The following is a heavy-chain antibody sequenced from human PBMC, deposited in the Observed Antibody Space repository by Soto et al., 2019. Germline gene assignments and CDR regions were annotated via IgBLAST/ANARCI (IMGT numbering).Heavy chain of an antibody. Sequence: QVQLQESGPGLVKPSETLSLTCTVSGGSISSYYWSWIRQPPGKGLEWIGYIYYSGSTNYNPSLKSRVTISVDTSKNRFSLKLSSVTAADTAVYYCARALGYCRGGSCYTGWFDPWGQGTLVTVSS. CDR2: IYYSGST. J-gene: IGHJ5*02. D-gene: IGHD2-15*01. CDR1: GGSISSYY. V-gene: IGHV4-59*01. CDR3: ARALGYCRGGSCYTGWFDP.